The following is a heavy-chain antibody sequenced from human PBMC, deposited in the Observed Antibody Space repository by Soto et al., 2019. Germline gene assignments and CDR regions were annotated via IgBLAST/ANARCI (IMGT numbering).Heavy chain of an antibody. D-gene: IGHD2-8*02. CDR1: GFTVNTYG. J-gene: IGHJ4*02. Sequence: QVQLVESGGGVVQPGRSLRLSCAVSGFTVNTYGMHWVRQAPGKGREWVAVISRDGGTKFYADSVKGRFTISRDNSRNTVFLDMNSLRGDDMAVYYCTGEVASGYWGQGTLVTISS. CDR2: ISRDGGTK. CDR3: TGEVASGY. V-gene: IGHV3-30*03.